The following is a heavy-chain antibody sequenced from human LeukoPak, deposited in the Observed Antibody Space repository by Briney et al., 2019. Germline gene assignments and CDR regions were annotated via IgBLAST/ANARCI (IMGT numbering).Heavy chain of an antibody. Sequence: GGSLRLSCAASGLTFSSYWMSWVRQAPGKGLEWVANIKQDGSEKYYVDSVKGRFTISRDNAKNSLYLQMNSLRAEDTAVYYCAREGYYDSSGYYRWGQGTLVTVSS. CDR3: AREGYYDSSGYYR. J-gene: IGHJ4*02. CDR2: IKQDGSEK. CDR1: GLTFSSYW. V-gene: IGHV3-7*01. D-gene: IGHD3-22*01.